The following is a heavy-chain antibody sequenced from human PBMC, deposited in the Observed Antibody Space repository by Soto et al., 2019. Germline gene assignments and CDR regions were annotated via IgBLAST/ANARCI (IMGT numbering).Heavy chain of an antibody. V-gene: IGHV1-18*01. CDR1: GYTFTSYG. J-gene: IGHJ4*02. Sequence: ASVQVSCQASGYTFTSYGISWVLQAPGQGLEWMGWISAYNGNTNYAQKLQGRVTMTTDTSTSTAYMELRSLRSDDTAVYYCAREREYSSSFDYWGQGTLVTVSS. CDR2: ISAYNGNT. CDR3: AREREYSSSFDY. D-gene: IGHD6-13*01.